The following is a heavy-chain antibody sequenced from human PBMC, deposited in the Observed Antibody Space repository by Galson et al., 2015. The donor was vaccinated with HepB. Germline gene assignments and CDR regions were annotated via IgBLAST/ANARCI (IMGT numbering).Heavy chain of an antibody. CDR2: IWYGGTIR. Sequence: SLRLSCAASGFSFRTYGMHWVRQAPGKGLEWVAVIWYGGTIRYYGDSVKGRFTISRDNSKNSLYLQMNSLRVEDTAAYYCARAQMEPSYGMDVWRQGTTVTVSA. D-gene: IGHD1-1*01. CDR1: GFSFRTYG. CDR3: ARAQMEPSYGMDV. V-gene: IGHV3-33*01. J-gene: IGHJ6*01.